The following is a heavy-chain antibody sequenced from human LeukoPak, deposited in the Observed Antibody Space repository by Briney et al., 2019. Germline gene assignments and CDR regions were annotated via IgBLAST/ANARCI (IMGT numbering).Heavy chain of an antibody. D-gene: IGHD3-10*01. Sequence: PGGSLRLSCAASGFTFSNYWMHWVRQAPGKGLVWVSRINSDGINTSYADSVKGRFTISRDNAKNTLNLQMNSLRAEDTAVYYCARDGGYYYGSGKWYYYYYYMDVWGKGTTVTISS. CDR2: INSDGINT. J-gene: IGHJ6*03. CDR1: GFTFSNYW. CDR3: ARDGGYYYGSGKWYYYYYYMDV. V-gene: IGHV3-74*01.